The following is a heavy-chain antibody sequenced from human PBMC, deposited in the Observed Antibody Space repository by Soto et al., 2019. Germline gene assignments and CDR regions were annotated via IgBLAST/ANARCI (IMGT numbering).Heavy chain of an antibody. CDR2: IYHIGTT. CDR1: GGSMSPFY. V-gene: IGHV4-59*03. CDR3: FDS. Sequence: LETHSLTWSVAGGSMSPFYWSWIRQPPGKGLEWIGYIYHIGTTTYNPSLKSRVTISLDSSKNQFSLKLSSVTAADTAVYYWFDSWGQGTLVTGSS. J-gene: IGHJ5*01.